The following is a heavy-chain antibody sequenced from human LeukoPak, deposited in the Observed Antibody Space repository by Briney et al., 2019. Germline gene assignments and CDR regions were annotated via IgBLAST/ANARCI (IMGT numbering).Heavy chain of an antibody. CDR1: GFTFSSYS. V-gene: IGHV3-48*04. Sequence: GGSLRLACAASGFTFSSYSMHWVRQAPGKGLEWVSYISSSGSTIYYADSVKGRFTISRDNAKNSLYLQMNSLRAEDTAVYYCARVPAAMGPYYYYYMDVWGKGTTVTISS. D-gene: IGHD2-2*01. CDR2: ISSSGSTI. CDR3: ARVPAAMGPYYYYYMDV. J-gene: IGHJ6*03.